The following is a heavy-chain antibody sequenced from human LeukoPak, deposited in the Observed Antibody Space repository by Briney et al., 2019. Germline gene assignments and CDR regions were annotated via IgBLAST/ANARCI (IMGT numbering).Heavy chain of an antibody. CDR2: ISDDGRSK. CDR3: AKRPSDYGDYVSYFDY. CDR1: GFSFISYG. Sequence: GGSLRLSCAASGFSFISYGMHWVRQAPGKGLEWVGVISDDGRSKGYADSVKGRFTISRDNSKDTLYLQMNSLRAEDTAVYYCAKRPSDYGDYVSYFDYWGQGTLVTASS. J-gene: IGHJ4*02. D-gene: IGHD4-17*01. V-gene: IGHV3-30*18.